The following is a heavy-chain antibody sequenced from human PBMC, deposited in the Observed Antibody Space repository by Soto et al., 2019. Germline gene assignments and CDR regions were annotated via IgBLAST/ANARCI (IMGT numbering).Heavy chain of an antibody. CDR3: AKAGGASSGWYIFDY. CDR1: GFTFSSYA. J-gene: IGHJ4*02. Sequence: GGALRLSCAASGFTFSSYAMSWVRQAPGKGLEWVSAISGSGGSTYYADSVKGRFTISRDNSKNTLYLQMNSLRAEDTAVYYCAKAGGASSGWYIFDYWGQGTLVTVSS. D-gene: IGHD6-19*01. V-gene: IGHV3-23*01. CDR2: ISGSGGST.